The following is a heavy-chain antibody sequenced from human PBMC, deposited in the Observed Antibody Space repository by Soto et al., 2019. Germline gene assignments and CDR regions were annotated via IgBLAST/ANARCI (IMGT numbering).Heavy chain of an antibody. CDR3: ARDYGSGSYYGY. CDR2: IYYSGST. V-gene: IGHV4-39*02. D-gene: IGHD3-10*01. J-gene: IGHJ4*02. CDR1: GGSISSSSYY. Sequence: SETLSLTCTVSGGSISSSSYYWGWIRQPPGKGLEWIGSIYYSGSTYYNPSLKSRATISVDTSKNQFSLKLSSVTAADTAVYYCARDYGSGSYYGYWGQGTLVTVSS.